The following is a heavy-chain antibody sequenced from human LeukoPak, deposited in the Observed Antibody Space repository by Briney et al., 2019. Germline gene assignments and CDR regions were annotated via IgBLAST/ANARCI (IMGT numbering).Heavy chain of an antibody. CDR1: GYTFTSYG. CDR3: ARVERWLQSDAFDI. Sequence: ASVKVSCKASGYTFTSYGISWVRQAPGQGLEWMGWISAYNGNTNYAQKLQGRVTMTTDTSTSTAYMELSRLRSDDTAVYYCARVERWLQSDAFDIWGQGTMVTVSS. D-gene: IGHD5-24*01. V-gene: IGHV1-18*01. CDR2: ISAYNGNT. J-gene: IGHJ3*02.